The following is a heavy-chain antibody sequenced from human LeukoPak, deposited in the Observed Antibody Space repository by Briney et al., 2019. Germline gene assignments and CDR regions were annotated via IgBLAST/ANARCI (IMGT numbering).Heavy chain of an antibody. J-gene: IGHJ4*02. CDR1: GLTFSSYG. CDR2: ISYDGSNK. Sequence: GRSLRLSCAASGLTFSSYGMHWVRQAPGKGLEWVAVISYDGSNKYYADSVKGRFTISRDNSKNTLYLQMNSLRAEDTAVYYCAKKAHERWLQFYYWGQGTLVTVSS. D-gene: IGHD5-24*01. V-gene: IGHV3-30*18. CDR3: AKKAHERWLQFYY.